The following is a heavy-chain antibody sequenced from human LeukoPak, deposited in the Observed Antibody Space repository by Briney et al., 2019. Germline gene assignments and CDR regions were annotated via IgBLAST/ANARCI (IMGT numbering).Heavy chain of an antibody. J-gene: IGHJ4*02. D-gene: IGHD6-19*01. V-gene: IGHV3-23*01. CDR1: GFTFSSYE. CDR3: AKSIAVAGTNY. Sequence: SGGSLRLSCAASGFTFSSYEMNWVRQAPGKGLEWVSAISGSGGSTYYADSVKGRFTISRDNSKNTLYLQMNSLRAEDTAVYYCAKSIAVAGTNYWGQGTLVTVSS. CDR2: ISGSGGST.